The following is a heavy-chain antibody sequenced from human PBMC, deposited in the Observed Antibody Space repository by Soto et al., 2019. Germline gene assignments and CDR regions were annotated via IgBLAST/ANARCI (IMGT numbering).Heavy chain of an antibody. CDR1: GYIFTNYA. Sequence: GASVKVSCKASGYIFTNYAIHWLRQAPGQGLEWMGWVNAGNGNTKNSQKFQGRVTITRDTSASTAYMELSSLRSEDTAVYYCARDLMIVVVTSFDYWGQGTLVTVSS. V-gene: IGHV1-3*01. CDR2: VNAGNGNT. J-gene: IGHJ4*02. CDR3: ARDLMIVVVTSFDY. D-gene: IGHD3-22*01.